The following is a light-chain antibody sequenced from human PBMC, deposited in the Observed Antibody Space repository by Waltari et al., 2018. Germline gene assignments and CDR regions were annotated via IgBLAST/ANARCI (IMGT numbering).Light chain of an antibody. CDR3: QHYISYPVT. CDR2: KAA. V-gene: IGKV1-5*03. CDR1: QSVGDL. J-gene: IGKJ2*01. Sequence: DIQMTQSPSTLSASVGDRVTITCRASQSVGDLLAWYQQKPGKAPKVLIYKAAGLASGVPSRFSGSGSGTEFTLIITSLQPDDFATYYCQHYISYPVTFGQGTKLEI.